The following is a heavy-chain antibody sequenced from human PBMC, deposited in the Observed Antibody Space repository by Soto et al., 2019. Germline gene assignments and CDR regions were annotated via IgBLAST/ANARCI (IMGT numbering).Heavy chain of an antibody. CDR1: GFTFSSYA. CDR2: ISGSGGST. J-gene: IGHJ4*02. Sequence: EVQLLESGGGLVQPGGSLRLSCAASGFTFSSYAMSWVRQAPGKGLEWVSAISGSGGSTYYADSLKGRFTVSRDNSKDTLYLQMNGLRAEDTAVYSCASLSGSFRGYWGQGSLGTVSS. CDR3: ASLSGSFRGY. D-gene: IGHD1-26*01. V-gene: IGHV3-23*01.